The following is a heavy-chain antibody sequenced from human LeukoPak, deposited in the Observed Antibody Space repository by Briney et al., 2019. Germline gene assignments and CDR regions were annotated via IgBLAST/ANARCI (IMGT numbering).Heavy chain of an antibody. J-gene: IGHJ4*02. Sequence: GGSLRLSCAASGFTFSSYAMSWARQAPGKGLEWVSTISSSGGNTYYPDSVKGRFTISRDNSKNTLYLQMNSLRAEDTAVYYCARDVAAAEWGIDYWGQGTLVTVSS. D-gene: IGHD6-13*01. CDR1: GFTFSSYA. V-gene: IGHV3-23*01. CDR2: ISSSGGNT. CDR3: ARDVAAAEWGIDY.